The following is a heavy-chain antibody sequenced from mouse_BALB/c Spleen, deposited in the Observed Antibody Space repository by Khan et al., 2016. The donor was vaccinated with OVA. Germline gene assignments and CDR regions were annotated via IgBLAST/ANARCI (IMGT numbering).Heavy chain of an antibody. J-gene: IGHJ2*01. Sequence: VRLQQSGPELVKPGASVKMSCKASGYTFTSYVLHWLRQKPGQGLEWIGYIYPFNDDTKYNEKFKGEATLTSDKSSTTAYMELSSLTSEDSAVEYCAKNYRYDVYFDYWGQGTTLTVSS. CDR2: IYPFNDDT. V-gene: IGHV1S136*01. CDR1: GYTFTSYV. CDR3: AKNYRYDVYFDY. D-gene: IGHD2-14*01.